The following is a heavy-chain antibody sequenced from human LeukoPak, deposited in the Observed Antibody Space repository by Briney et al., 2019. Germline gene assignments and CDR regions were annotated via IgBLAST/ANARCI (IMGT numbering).Heavy chain of an antibody. Sequence: ASVKVSCKASGYTFTSYGISWVRQAPGQGLEWMGCISAYNGNTNYAQKLQGRVTMTTDTSTSTAYMELRSLRSDDTAVYYCARDRQWLAKDRYFDLWGRGTLVTVSS. CDR2: ISAYNGNT. CDR3: ARDRQWLAKDRYFDL. J-gene: IGHJ2*01. D-gene: IGHD6-19*01. CDR1: GYTFTSYG. V-gene: IGHV1-18*01.